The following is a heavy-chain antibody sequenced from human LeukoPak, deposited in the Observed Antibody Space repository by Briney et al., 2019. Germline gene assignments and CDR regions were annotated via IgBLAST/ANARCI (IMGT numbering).Heavy chain of an antibody. D-gene: IGHD2-15*01. V-gene: IGHV3-9*01. CDR1: GFTVSSNY. Sequence: GGSLRLSCAASGFTVSSNYMSWVRQAPGKGLEWVSGISWNSGNIGYADSVKGRFTISRDNAKNSLYLQMNSLRTEDTALYYCAKDRGGLAYYYGMDVWGQGTTVTVSS. CDR3: AKDRGGLAYYYGMDV. J-gene: IGHJ6*02. CDR2: ISWNSGNI.